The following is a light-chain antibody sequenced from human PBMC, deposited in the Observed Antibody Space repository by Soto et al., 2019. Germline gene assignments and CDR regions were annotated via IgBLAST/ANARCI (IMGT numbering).Light chain of an antibody. V-gene: IGKV1-5*01. CDR2: DAS. Sequence: DIQMTQSPSTLSASVGDRVTVTCRASQSIIRWLAWYQQKPGKAPKLLIYDASSLQSGVPSRFSGSGSGTDFTLTISCLQPDDFATCYCQQYSAYPWTFGQGTKVEIK. CDR1: QSIIRW. CDR3: QQYSAYPWT. J-gene: IGKJ1*01.